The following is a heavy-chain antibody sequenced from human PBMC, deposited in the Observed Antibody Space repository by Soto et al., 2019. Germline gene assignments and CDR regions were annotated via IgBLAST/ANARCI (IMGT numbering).Heavy chain of an antibody. D-gene: IGHD3-22*01. J-gene: IGHJ4*02. Sequence: ASVKVSCKASGYTFTAYYIHWVRQAPGQGLEWMGCISPNSRDTNNAQKLQGRVTMTRDASTRTAYMELIRLRSDDTAVYYCTTLTYYYDSSGYYENYWGQGTLVTVSS. CDR2: ISPNSRDT. CDR3: TTLTYYYDSSGYYENY. CDR1: GYTFTAYY. V-gene: IGHV1-2*02.